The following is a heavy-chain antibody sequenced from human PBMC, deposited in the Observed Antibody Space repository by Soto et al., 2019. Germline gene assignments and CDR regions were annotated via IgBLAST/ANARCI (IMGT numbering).Heavy chain of an antibody. D-gene: IGHD3-3*01. CDR3: AKALGGYYDFWSGYKSLDY. CDR1: GFTFPDYA. Sequence: LRLSCAASGFTFPDYAMSWVRQAPGKGLEWVSAISGSGASTYHADSVKGRFTISRDKSKNTLYLQMRSLTADDTAIYYCAKALGGYYDFWSGYKSLDYWGQGTLVTVSS. V-gene: IGHV3-23*01. J-gene: IGHJ4*02. CDR2: ISGSGAST.